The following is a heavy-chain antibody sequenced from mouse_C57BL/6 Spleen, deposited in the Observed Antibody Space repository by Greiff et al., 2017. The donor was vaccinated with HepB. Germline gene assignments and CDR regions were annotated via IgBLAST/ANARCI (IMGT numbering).Heavy chain of an antibody. CDR1: GYTFTDYN. D-gene: IGHD1-1*01. CDR2: INPNNGGT. Sequence: VQLKQSGPELVKPGASVKIPCKASGYTFTDYNMDWVKQSHGKSLEWIGDINPNNGGTIYNQKFKGKATLTVDKSSSTAYMELRSLTSEDTAVYYCARKITTVDHYYAMDYWGQGTSVTVSS. V-gene: IGHV1-18*01. CDR3: ARKITTVDHYYAMDY. J-gene: IGHJ4*01.